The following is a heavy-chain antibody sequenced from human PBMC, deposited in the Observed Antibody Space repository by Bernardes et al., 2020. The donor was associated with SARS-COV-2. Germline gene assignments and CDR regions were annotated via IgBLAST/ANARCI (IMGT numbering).Heavy chain of an antibody. CDR2: LSGTGRTT. Sequence: GGSLRLCCAASGYIFSSYAMSWVRQAPGKGLEWISSLSGTGRTTYFADSVKGRFTISRDNSKNTVDLQMNSLRVEDTAVYYCARVGFDAFDFWGQGTMVTVSS. CDR1: GYIFSSYA. D-gene: IGHD3-16*01. J-gene: IGHJ3*01. V-gene: IGHV3-23*01. CDR3: ARVGFDAFDF.